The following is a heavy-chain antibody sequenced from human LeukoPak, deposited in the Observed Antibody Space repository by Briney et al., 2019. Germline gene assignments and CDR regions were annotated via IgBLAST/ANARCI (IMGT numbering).Heavy chain of an antibody. J-gene: IGHJ6*03. D-gene: IGHD3-16*01. V-gene: IGHV4-39*01. Sequence: PSETLSLTCTVSGGSISSSSYYWGWIRQPPGKGLEWIGSIYYSGSTYYNPSLKSRVTISVDTSKNQFSLKLSSVTAADTAVYYCARLLGQLGNHYYYYYMDVWGKGTTVTVSS. CDR1: GGSISSSSYY. CDR3: ARLLGQLGNHYYYYYMDV. CDR2: IYYSGST.